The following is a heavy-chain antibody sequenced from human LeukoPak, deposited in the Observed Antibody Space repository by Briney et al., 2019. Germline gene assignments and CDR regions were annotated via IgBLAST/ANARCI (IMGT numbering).Heavy chain of an antibody. V-gene: IGHV4-59*12. D-gene: IGHD3-22*01. CDR1: GGSISSYY. CDR3: ASKDISSYYYGAFDV. J-gene: IGHJ3*01. Sequence: SETLSLTCTVSGGSISSYYWSRIRQPPGKGLEWIGYIYYSGSTNYNPSLKSRVTISVDTSKNQFSLKLNSVTAADTAVYYCASKDISSYYYGAFDVWGQGTMVTVSS. CDR2: IYYSGST.